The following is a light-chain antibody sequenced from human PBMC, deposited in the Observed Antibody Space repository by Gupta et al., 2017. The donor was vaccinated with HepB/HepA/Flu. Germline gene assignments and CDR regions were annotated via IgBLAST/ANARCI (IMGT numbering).Light chain of an antibody. V-gene: IGKV1-39*01. CDR2: AAS. Sequence: DIPMTQSPSSLSASVEDRVTITCRASQSISSYLNWYQQKPGKAPELLIYAASTLQTGVPSRFSGSGSGTDFTLTVSSLQPEDFATYYCQETYDTPRTFGGGTKVEIK. J-gene: IGKJ4*01. CDR1: QSISSY. CDR3: QETYDTPRT.